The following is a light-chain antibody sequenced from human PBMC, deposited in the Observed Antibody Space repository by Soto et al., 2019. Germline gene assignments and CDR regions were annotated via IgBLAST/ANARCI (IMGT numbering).Light chain of an antibody. CDR2: WAS. CDR1: QSVLYSSNNKNY. CDR3: QQYYSTFTWT. V-gene: IGKV4-1*01. Sequence: DIVMTQSPDSLAVSLGERATINCESSQSVLYSSNNKNYLAWYQQKPGQPPKLLIYWASTRESGVPDRFSGSGSGTDFTLTISSLQAEDVAVYYCQQYYSTFTWTFGQGTKVEIK. J-gene: IGKJ1*01.